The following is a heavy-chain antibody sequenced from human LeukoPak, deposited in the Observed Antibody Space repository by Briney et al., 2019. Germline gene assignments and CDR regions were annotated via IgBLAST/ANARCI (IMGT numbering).Heavy chain of an antibody. Sequence: SETLSLTCTVSGGSISSYYWSWTRQPPGKGLEWIGHIYYSGSTNYNPSLKSRVTISVDTSKNQFSLKLSSVTAADTAVYYCARTRKQQLVLFDYWGQGTLVTVSS. CDR3: ARTRKQQLVLFDY. V-gene: IGHV4-59*01. CDR1: GGSISSYY. J-gene: IGHJ4*02. D-gene: IGHD6-13*01. CDR2: IYYSGST.